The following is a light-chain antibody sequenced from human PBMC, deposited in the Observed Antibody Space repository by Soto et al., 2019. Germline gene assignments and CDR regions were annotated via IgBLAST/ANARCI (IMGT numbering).Light chain of an antibody. CDR2: EVS. V-gene: IGLV2-8*01. CDR1: SSDVGGYNY. J-gene: IGLJ2*01. Sequence: QSALTQPPSASGSPGQSVTISCTGTSSDVGGYNYVSWYQQHPGKAPKLMIYEVSKRPSGVPDRFSGSKSGNTASLTVSGLQAEDEADYYCSSYAGSHNFSPSEFHVVFGGGTKLTVL. CDR3: SSYAGSHNFSPSEFHVV.